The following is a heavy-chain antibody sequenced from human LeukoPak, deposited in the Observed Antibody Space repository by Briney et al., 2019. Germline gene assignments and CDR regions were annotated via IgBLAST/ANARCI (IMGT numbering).Heavy chain of an antibody. CDR2: ISGSGGST. V-gene: IGHV3-23*01. D-gene: IGHD3-22*01. CDR3: AKGIVRQMIVVVITTPAFDI. CDR1: GFTFSSYA. Sequence: GGSLRLSCAASGFTFSSYAMSWVRQAPGKGLEWVSAISGSGGSTYYADSVKGRFTISRDNSKNTLYLQMNSLRAEDTAVYYCAKGIVRQMIVVVITTPAFDIWGQGTMVTVSS. J-gene: IGHJ3*02.